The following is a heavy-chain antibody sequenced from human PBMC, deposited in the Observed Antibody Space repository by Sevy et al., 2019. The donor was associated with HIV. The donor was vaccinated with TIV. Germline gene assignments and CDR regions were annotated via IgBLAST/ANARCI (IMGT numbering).Heavy chain of an antibody. CDR2: IYYSGST. CDR1: DGSISSYY. V-gene: IGHV4-59*01. J-gene: IGHJ4*02. Sequence: SETLSLTCTVSDGSISSYYWSWIRQPPGKGLEWIGYIYYSGSTNYNPSLKSRVTISVDTSKNQFSLKLSSVTAADTAVYYCARGYYGSGSYPDYWGQGTLVTVSS. D-gene: IGHD3-10*01. CDR3: ARGYYGSGSYPDY.